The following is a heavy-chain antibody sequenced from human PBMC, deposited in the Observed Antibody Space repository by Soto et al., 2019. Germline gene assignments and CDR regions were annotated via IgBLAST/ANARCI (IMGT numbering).Heavy chain of an antibody. CDR3: ARDGDIVVVPAAVYHYYYMDV. CDR1: GYTFTSYG. J-gene: IGHJ6*03. CDR2: ISAYNGNT. V-gene: IGHV1-18*01. D-gene: IGHD2-2*01. Sequence: GASVKASCKASGYTFTSYGISWVRQAPGQGLEWMGWISAYNGNTNYAQKLQGRVTMTTDTSTSTAYMELRSLRSDDTAVYYCARDGDIVVVPAAVYHYYYMDVWGKGTTVTVSS.